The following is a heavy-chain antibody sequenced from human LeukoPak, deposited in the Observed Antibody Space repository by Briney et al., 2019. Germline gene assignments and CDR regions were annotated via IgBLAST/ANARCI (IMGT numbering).Heavy chain of an antibody. D-gene: IGHD5-18*01. CDR2: ISGSGNTI. CDR1: GFTFSSYG. J-gene: IGHJ4*02. V-gene: IGHV3-48*04. CDR3: ARDERGGYSYGLGFDY. Sequence: GGSLRLSCAASGFTFSSYGMHWVRQAPGKGLEWVSYISGSGNTIYYADSVKGRFTISRDNAKNSLYLQMNSLRAEDTAVYYCARDERGGYSYGLGFDYWGQGTLVTVSS.